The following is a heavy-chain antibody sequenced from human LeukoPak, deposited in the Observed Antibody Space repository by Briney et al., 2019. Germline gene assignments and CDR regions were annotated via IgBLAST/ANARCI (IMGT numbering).Heavy chain of an antibody. J-gene: IGHJ3*02. CDR1: GFTFSSYG. Sequence: GGSLRLSCAASGFTFSSYGMHWVRQAPGKGLEWVAFIRYDGSNKYYADSVKGRFTISRDNSKNTLYLQMNSPRAEDTAVYYCARESYCSGGSCYSGRAFDIWGQGTMVTVSS. V-gene: IGHV3-30*02. D-gene: IGHD2-15*01. CDR3: ARESYCSGGSCYSGRAFDI. CDR2: IRYDGSNK.